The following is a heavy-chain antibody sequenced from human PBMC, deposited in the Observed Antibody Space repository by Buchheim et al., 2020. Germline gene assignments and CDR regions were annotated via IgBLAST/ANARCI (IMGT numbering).Heavy chain of an antibody. CDR2: IYYSGST. J-gene: IGHJ5*02. CDR1: GGSISSYY. Sequence: QVQLQESGPGLVKPSETLSLTCTVSGGSISSYYWSWIRLPPGTGMEWIGNIYYSGSTNSNPSLKSRVTITVYTSKNQFSLKLSSVTAADTAVYYCARGVFGSSDWFDPWGQGTL. CDR3: ARGVFGSSDWFDP. V-gene: IGHV4-59*01. D-gene: IGHD6-6*01.